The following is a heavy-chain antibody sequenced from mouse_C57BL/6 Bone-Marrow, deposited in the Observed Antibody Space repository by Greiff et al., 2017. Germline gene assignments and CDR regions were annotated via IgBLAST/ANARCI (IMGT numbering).Heavy chain of an antibody. V-gene: IGHV2-9-1*01. Sequence: QVQLKESGPGLVAPSQSLSITCTVSGFSLTSYAISWVRQPPGKGLEWLGVIWTGGGTNYNSALKSRLSISKDNSKSKVFLKMNSLQTDDTARYDCGRGLSDGYYVYYYDDWGQGTTRTVSS. CDR1: GFSLTSYA. CDR2: IWTGGGT. J-gene: IGHJ2*01. D-gene: IGHD2-3*01. CDR3: GRGLSDGYYVYYYDD.